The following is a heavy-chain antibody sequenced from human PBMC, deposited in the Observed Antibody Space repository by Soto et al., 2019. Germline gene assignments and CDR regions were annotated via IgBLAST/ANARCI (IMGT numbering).Heavy chain of an antibody. CDR2: IRSKAYGGTT. D-gene: IGHD3-22*01. CDR3: TRDVPTYYYDSSGYYLHY. V-gene: IGHV3-49*05. J-gene: IGHJ4*02. CDR1: GFTFGDYA. Sequence: EVQLVESGGGLVKPGRSLRLSCTASGFTFGDYAMSWFRQAPGKGLEWVGFIRSKAYGGTTEYAASVKGRFTISRDDSKSIAYLQMNSLKTEDTAVYYCTRDVPTYYYDSSGYYLHYWGQGTLVTVSS.